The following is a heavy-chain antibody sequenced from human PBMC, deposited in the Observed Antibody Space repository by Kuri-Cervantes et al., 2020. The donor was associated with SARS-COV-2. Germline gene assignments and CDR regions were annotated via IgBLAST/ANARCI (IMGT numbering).Heavy chain of an antibody. CDR2: ISYDGSNK. J-gene: IGHJ6*02. D-gene: IGHD7-27*01. CDR1: GFTFSSYG. Sequence: GESLKISCAASGFTFSSYGMHWVRQAPGKGLEWVAVISYDGSNKYYADSVKGRFTISRDNSKNTLYLQMNSLRAEDTAVYYCAKALGNYYYYGMDVRGQGTTVTVSS. V-gene: IGHV3-30*18. CDR3: AKALGNYYYYGMDV.